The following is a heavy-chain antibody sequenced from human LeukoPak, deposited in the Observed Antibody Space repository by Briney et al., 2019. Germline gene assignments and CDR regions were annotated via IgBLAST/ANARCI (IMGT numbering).Heavy chain of an antibody. J-gene: IGHJ4*02. CDR3: ANLYYYDSSGYRRPFDY. CDR2: IYYSGST. V-gene: IGHV4-39*07. CDR1: GGSISSSSYY. D-gene: IGHD3-22*01. Sequence: SETLSLTCTVSGGSISSSSYYWGWIRQPPGKGLEWIGSIYYSGSTYYNPSLKSRVTISVDTSKNQFSLKLSSVTAADTAVYYCANLYYYDSSGYRRPFDYWGQGTLVTVSS.